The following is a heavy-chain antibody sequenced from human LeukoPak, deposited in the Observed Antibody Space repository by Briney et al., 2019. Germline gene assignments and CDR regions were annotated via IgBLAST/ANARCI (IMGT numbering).Heavy chain of an antibody. V-gene: IGHV4-39*07. Sequence: PSETLSLTCTVSGGSVSSGTYYWSWIRQPPGKGLEWIGEIYHSGSTNYNPSLKSRVTISVDKSKNQFSLKLSSVTAADTAVYYYAMSIAVAGTGDYWGQGTLVTVSS. CDR1: GGSVSSGTYY. CDR2: IYHSGST. J-gene: IGHJ4*02. CDR3: AMSIAVAGTGDY. D-gene: IGHD6-19*01.